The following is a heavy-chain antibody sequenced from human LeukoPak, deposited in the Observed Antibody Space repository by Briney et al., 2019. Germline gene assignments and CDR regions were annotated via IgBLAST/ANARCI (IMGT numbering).Heavy chain of an antibody. V-gene: IGHV1-2*02. CDR2: INPNSGDT. D-gene: IGHD3-22*01. CDR3: ARDSGHYFNDDRSNN. Sequence: ASVKVTCKASGYFFTGYYMHWVRQPRGQGLEGMGWINPNSGDTNFAQKFQGRVTMTRDTSINTDYMELTRLRSDDTDVYYCARDSGHYFNDDRSNNWGQGTVVTVSS. J-gene: IGHJ4*02. CDR1: GYFFTGYY.